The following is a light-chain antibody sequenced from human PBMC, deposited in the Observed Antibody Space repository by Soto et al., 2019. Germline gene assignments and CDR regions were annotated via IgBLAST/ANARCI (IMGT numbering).Light chain of an antibody. CDR3: SSYTSSSTLVV. J-gene: IGLJ2*01. CDR1: SSDVGGYNY. Sequence: QSALTQPASVSGSPGQSITISCTGTSSDVGGYNYVSWYQQHPGKAPKLMIYEVSNRPSGVSNRFSGSKSGNTASLTISGLHAEHEADYYCSSYTSSSTLVVFGGGTTLTVL. CDR2: EVS. V-gene: IGLV2-14*01.